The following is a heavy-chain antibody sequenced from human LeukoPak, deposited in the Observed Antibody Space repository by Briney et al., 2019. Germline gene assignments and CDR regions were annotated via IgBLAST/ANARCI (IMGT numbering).Heavy chain of an antibody. J-gene: IGHJ6*02. CDR3: ARDPLWFGELYGMDV. Sequence: SETLSLTCAVYGGSFSGYYWSWIRQPPGKGLEWIGEINHSGSTNYNPSLTSRVTISVVTSKNQFSLKLSSVTAADTAVYYCARDPLWFGELYGMDVWGQGTTVTVSS. CDR2: INHSGST. V-gene: IGHV4-34*01. D-gene: IGHD3-10*01. CDR1: GGSFSGYY.